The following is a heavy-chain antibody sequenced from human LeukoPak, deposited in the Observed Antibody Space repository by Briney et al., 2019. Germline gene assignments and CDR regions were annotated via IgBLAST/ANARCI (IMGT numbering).Heavy chain of an antibody. V-gene: IGHV1-2*02. CDR2: VDSKSGGT. CDR1: GYTFTGYY. CDR3: AREMNYDDYRTSDY. Sequence: ASVMVSCKASGYTFTGYYMNWVRQAPEQGFEWLGRVDSKSGGTNYAQKFQGRVTMTRDTSISTVYMQLISLRSDDTAVYYCAREMNYDDYRTSDYWGQGTLVTVSS. J-gene: IGHJ4*02. D-gene: IGHD4-17*01.